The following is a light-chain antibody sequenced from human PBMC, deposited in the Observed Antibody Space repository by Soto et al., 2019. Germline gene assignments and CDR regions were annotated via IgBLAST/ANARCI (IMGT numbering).Light chain of an antibody. Sequence: ETVMTQSPATLSVCPGERASLSCRAGQSISNNLAWYQQNPGQAPRLLIYGATTRATGIPSRFSGSGSGTEFTLTISSLQSEDFAVYYCQQYNNWPLTFGGGTKVEIK. CDR2: GAT. CDR1: QSISNN. CDR3: QQYNNWPLT. J-gene: IGKJ4*01. V-gene: IGKV3-15*01.